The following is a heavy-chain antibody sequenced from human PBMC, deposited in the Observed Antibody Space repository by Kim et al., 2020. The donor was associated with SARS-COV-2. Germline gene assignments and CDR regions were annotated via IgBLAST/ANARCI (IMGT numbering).Heavy chain of an antibody. V-gene: IGHV4-34*01. J-gene: IGHJ6*02. CDR1: GGSFSGYY. CDR3: ARDFSDSSSFEHLDV. D-gene: IGHD6-6*01. CDR2: INHSGST. Sequence: SETLSLTCAVYGGSFSGYYWSWIRQPPGKGLEWIGEINHSGSTNYNPSLKSRVTISVDTSKNQFSLKLSSVTAADTAVYYCARDFSDSSSFEHLDVWGQGTTVTVSS.